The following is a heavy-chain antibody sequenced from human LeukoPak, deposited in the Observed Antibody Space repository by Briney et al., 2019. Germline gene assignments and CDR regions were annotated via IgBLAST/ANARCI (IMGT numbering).Heavy chain of an antibody. V-gene: IGHV3-48*04. CDR1: GFTFDDYG. J-gene: IGHJ6*03. CDR2: ISSSGSTI. Sequence: PGGSLRLSCAASGFTFDDYGMNWVRQAPGKGLEWVSYISSSGSTIYYADSVKGRFTISRDNAKNSLYLQMNSLRVEDTALYYCAKDIGRVDTASTYMDVWGKGTTVTISS. CDR3: AKDIGRVDTASTYMDV. D-gene: IGHD5-18*01.